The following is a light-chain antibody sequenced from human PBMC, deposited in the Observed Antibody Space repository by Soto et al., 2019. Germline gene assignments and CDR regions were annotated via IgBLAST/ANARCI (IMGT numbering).Light chain of an antibody. V-gene: IGLV1-47*01. CDR3: AAWDDSLSAYV. CDR2: RNN. Sequence: SVLTKPPSASGTPGQMVTISCYGSSSNIGSNYVYWYQQLPGTAPKLLIYRNNQRPSGVPDRFSGSKSGTSASLAISGLRSEDEADYYCAAWDDSLSAYVFGTGTKVTVL. CDR1: SSNIGSNY. J-gene: IGLJ1*01.